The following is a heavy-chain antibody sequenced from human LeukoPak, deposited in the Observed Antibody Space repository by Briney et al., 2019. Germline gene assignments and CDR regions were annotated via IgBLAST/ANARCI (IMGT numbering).Heavy chain of an antibody. Sequence: GGSLRLSCAASGFTFSGSAMHWVRQASGKGLEWVGRIRSKANSYATAYAASVKGRFTISRDDSKNTAYLQMNSLKTEDTAVYYCTRQGPRDDYNYDYWGQGTLVTVSS. CDR3: TRQGPRDDYNYDY. V-gene: IGHV3-73*01. J-gene: IGHJ4*02. CDR1: GFTFSGSA. D-gene: IGHD5-24*01. CDR2: IRSKANSYAT.